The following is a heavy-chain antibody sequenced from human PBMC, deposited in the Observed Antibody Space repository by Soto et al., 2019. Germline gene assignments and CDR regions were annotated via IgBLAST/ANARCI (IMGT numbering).Heavy chain of an antibody. D-gene: IGHD2-2*02. Sequence: ASVKVSCKASGGTFSSHTVSWVRQAPGQGLEWMGGIIPVFGTTNYAQKFQGRVTITADESTSTTYMELSSLRSDDTAVYYCARWAGFCSSTSCYTALDYWGQGTLVTVSS. CDR3: ARWAGFCSSTSCYTALDY. J-gene: IGHJ4*02. CDR1: GGTFSSHT. CDR2: IIPVFGTT. V-gene: IGHV1-69*13.